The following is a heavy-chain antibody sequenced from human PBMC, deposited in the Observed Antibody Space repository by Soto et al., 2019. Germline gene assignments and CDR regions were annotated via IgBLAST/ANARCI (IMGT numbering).Heavy chain of an antibody. CDR3: ARDSGYSSGGYYYYYMDV. D-gene: IGHD6-19*01. V-gene: IGHV3-21*01. CDR2: ISSSSSYI. CDR1: GFTFSSYS. Sequence: EVQLVESGGGLVKPGGSLRLSCAASGFTFSSYSMNWVRQAPGKGLEWVSSISSSSSYIYYADSVKGRFTISRDNAKNSLYLQMNSLRAEDTAVYYCARDSGYSSGGYYYYYMDVWGKGTTVTVSS. J-gene: IGHJ6*03.